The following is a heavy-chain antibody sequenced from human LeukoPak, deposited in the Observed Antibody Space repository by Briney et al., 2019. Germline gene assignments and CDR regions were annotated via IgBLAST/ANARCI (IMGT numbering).Heavy chain of an antibody. J-gene: IGHJ4*02. CDR2: ISGSGGST. Sequence: GGSLRLSCAASGFTFSSYAMSWVRQAPGKGLEWVSAISGSGGSTYYADSVKGRFTISRDNSKNTLYLQMNSLRAEGTAVYYCAKDSDYSSSWYLLDYWGQGTLVTVSS. CDR1: GFTFSSYA. CDR3: AKDSDYSSSWYLLDY. V-gene: IGHV3-23*01. D-gene: IGHD6-13*01.